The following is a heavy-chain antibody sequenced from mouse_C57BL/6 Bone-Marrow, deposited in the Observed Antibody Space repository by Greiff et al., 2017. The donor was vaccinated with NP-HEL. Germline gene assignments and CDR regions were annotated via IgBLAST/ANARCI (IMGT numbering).Heavy chain of an antibody. V-gene: IGHV1-53*01. Sequence: QVHLPPPVSKLVPPVASVKLSFKASCYPFPIYLLPLVHHSPGHGLDWIGNINPSNGGTNYNEKFKSKATLTVDKSSSTAYMQLSGLTSEDSAVYYCAGGPWFAYWGQGTLVTVSA. CDR3: AGGPWFAY. CDR1: CYPFPIYL. CDR2: INPSNGGT. J-gene: IGHJ3*01.